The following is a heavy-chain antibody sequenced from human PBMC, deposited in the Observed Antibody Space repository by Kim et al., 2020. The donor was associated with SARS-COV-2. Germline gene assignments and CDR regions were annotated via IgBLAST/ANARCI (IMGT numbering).Heavy chain of an antibody. J-gene: IGHJ4*02. Sequence: GGSLRLSCTASGFTFGDYAMSWFRQAPGKGLEWVGFIRSKAYGGTTEYAASVKGRFTISRDDSKSIAYLQMNSLKTEDTAVYYCTRKSSGYNYNYFDYWGQGTLVTVSS. CDR3: TRKSSGYNYNYFDY. CDR1: GFTFGDYA. V-gene: IGHV3-49*03. CDR2: IRSKAYGGTT. D-gene: IGHD5-12*01.